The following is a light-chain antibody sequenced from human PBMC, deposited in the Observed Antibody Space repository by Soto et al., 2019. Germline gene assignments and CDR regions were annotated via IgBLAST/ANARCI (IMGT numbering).Light chain of an antibody. CDR2: DAS. J-gene: IGKJ4*01. Sequence: EIVLIQAPATLSLYPGERATLSCRASQSVSSYLAWYQQKPGQAPRLLIYDASNRATGIPARFSGSGSGTDFTLTISSLEPEDFAVYYCQQRSTWPLTFGGGTKVDIK. CDR3: QQRSTWPLT. CDR1: QSVSSY. V-gene: IGKV3-11*01.